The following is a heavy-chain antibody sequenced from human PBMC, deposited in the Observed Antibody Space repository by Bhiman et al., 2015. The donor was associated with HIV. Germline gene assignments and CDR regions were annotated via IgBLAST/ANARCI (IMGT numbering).Heavy chain of an antibody. J-gene: IGHJ4*02. Sequence: QVQLVESGGGVVQPGGSLRLSCAASGFTFSSYGMHWVRQAPGKGLEWVAFIRSDGSNKYYEDSVKGRFTISRDNSKNTLYLQMNSLRAEDTAVYYCAKDLALGSSSGNYFDYWGQGTLVTVSS. CDR1: GFTFSSYG. D-gene: IGHD6-6*01. V-gene: IGHV3-30*02. CDR2: IRSDGSNK. CDR3: AKDLALGSSSGNYFDY.